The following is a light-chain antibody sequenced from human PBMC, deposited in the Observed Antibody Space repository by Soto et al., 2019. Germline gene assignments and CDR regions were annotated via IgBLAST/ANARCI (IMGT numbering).Light chain of an antibody. V-gene: IGKV1D-13*01. CDR3: QRFNNYPIT. J-gene: IGKJ5*01. CDR1: QGIRSD. CDR2: DAS. Sequence: SPMTQSPSSLSASVGDRVTIRCRASQGIRSDLGWYQQKPGKAPKLLIYDASSLESGVPSRFSGSGSGTEFTLTIDSLQPDDFATYYCQRFNNYPITFGQGTRLEIK.